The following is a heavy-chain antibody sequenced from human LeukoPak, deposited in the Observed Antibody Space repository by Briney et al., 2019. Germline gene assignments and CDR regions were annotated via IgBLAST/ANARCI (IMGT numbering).Heavy chain of an antibody. CDR3: ARGVAVAGPYCFDY. J-gene: IGHJ4*02. V-gene: IGHV4-34*01. CDR2: INHSGST. D-gene: IGHD6-19*01. CDR1: GGSFSGYY. Sequence: SETLSLTCAVYGGSFSGYYWSWIRQPPGKGLEWIGEINHSGSTNYNPSLKSRVTISVDTSKNQFSLKLSSVTAADTAVYHCARGVAVAGPYCFDYWGQGTLVTVSS.